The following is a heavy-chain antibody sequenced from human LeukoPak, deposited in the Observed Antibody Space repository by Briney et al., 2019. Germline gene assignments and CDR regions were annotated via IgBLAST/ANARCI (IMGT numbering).Heavy chain of an antibody. CDR3: AREEEMATNTDY. CDR2: INGDGSAT. D-gene: IGHD5-24*01. Sequence: HSGGSLRPSCAASGFTFRRHWMHWVRQAPGKGLVWVSRINGDGSATYYADSVKGRFSISRDNPKNTLYLHMHSLRADDTAVYYCAREEEMATNTDYWGQGTLVTVSS. V-gene: IGHV3-74*01. J-gene: IGHJ4*02. CDR1: GFTFRRHW.